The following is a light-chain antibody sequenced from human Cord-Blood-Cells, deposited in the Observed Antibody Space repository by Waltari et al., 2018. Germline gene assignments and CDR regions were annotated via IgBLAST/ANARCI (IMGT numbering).Light chain of an antibody. V-gene: IGKV3-11*01. Sequence: EIVLTQSPATLSLSPGERATLPCRASQSVSSYIAWYQQKPGQAPRPLIYDASNRATGIPARFSGSGSGTDFTLTISSLEPEDFAVYYCQQRSNWPRTFGQGTRLEIK. CDR2: DAS. CDR1: QSVSSY. CDR3: QQRSNWPRT. J-gene: IGKJ5*01.